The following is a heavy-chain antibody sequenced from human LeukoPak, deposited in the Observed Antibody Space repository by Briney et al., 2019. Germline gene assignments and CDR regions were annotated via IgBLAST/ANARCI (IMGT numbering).Heavy chain of an antibody. Sequence: ASVKVSCKASGCTFTSYGISWVRQAPGQGLEWMGWISAYNGNTNYAQKLQGRVTMTTDTSTSTAYMELRSLRSDDTAVYYCARYYDILTGYYPVDYWGQGTLVTVSS. CDR1: GCTFTSYG. CDR2: ISAYNGNT. CDR3: ARYYDILTGYYPVDY. D-gene: IGHD3-9*01. V-gene: IGHV1-18*01. J-gene: IGHJ4*02.